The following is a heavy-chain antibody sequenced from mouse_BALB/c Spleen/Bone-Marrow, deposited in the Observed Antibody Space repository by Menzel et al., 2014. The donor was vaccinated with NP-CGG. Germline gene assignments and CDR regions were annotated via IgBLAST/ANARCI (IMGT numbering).Heavy chain of an antibody. D-gene: IGHD2-2*01. J-gene: IGHJ2*01. V-gene: IGHV2-9*02. CDR1: GFSLTSFG. CDR3: ARSYYGYDRGYYFDY. CDR2: IWAGGST. Sequence: VQLQESGPDLVAPSQSLSITCTVSGFSLTSFGIHWVRQPPGKGLGWLGVIWAGGSTNYNSALMSRLSISKDNSKSQVFLKMNSLQTDDTAMYYCARSYYGYDRGYYFDYWGQGTTLTVSS.